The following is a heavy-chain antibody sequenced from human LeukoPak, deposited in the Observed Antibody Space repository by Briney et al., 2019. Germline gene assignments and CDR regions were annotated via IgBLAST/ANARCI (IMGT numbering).Heavy chain of an antibody. Sequence: SVKVSCKASVGTFSSYAISWVRQAPGQGLEWMGGIIPTFGTANYAQKFQGRVTITADESTSTAYMELSSLRSEDTAVYYCARAEDIVVVPAAMLSYYGMDVWGQGTTVTVSS. CDR1: VGTFSSYA. CDR2: IIPTFGTA. V-gene: IGHV1-69*13. CDR3: ARAEDIVVVPAAMLSYYGMDV. D-gene: IGHD2-2*01. J-gene: IGHJ6*02.